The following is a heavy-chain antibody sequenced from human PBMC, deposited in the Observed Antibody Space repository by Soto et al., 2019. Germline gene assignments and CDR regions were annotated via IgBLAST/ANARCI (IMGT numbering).Heavy chain of an antibody. CDR3: ATNSADDYISGSYRDAFDI. CDR2: IYYSGST. D-gene: IGHD3-16*02. CDR1: GGSFSGYY. J-gene: IGHJ3*02. Sequence: AAETLSLTCAVYGGSFSGYYWSWIRQPPGKGLEWIGYIYYSGSTNYNPSLKSRVTISVDTSKNQFSLKLSSVTAADTAVYYCATNSADDYISGSYRDAFDIWGQGTMVTVSS. V-gene: IGHV4-59*08.